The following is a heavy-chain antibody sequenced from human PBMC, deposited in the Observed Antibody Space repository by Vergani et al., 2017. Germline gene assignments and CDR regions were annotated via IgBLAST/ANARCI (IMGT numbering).Heavy chain of an antibody. CDR3: AKGVPQFNWFDP. CDR1: GFTFSSYG. Sequence: QVQLVESGGGVVQPGGSLRLSCAASGFTFSSYGMHWVRQAPGKGLEWVAFIRYDGSNKYYADSVKGRFTISRDNSKNTLYLQMNSLRAEDTAVYYCAKGVPQFNWFDPWGQGTLVTVSS. V-gene: IGHV3-30*02. D-gene: IGHD3-10*01. J-gene: IGHJ5*02. CDR2: IRYDGSNK.